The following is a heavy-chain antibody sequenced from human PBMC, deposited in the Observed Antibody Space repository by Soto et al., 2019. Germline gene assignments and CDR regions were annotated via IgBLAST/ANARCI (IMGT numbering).Heavy chain of an antibody. V-gene: IGHV3-33*01. CDR3: ARAVPHSSSREDYYYYYGMDV. J-gene: IGHJ6*02. D-gene: IGHD6-13*01. Sequence: PGGSLRLSCAASGFTFSSYGMHWVRQAPGKGLEWVAVIWYDGSNKYYADSVKGRFTISRDNSKNTLYLQMNSLRAEDTAVYYCARAVPHSSSREDYYYYYGMDVWGQGTTVTVSS. CDR2: IWYDGSNK. CDR1: GFTFSSYG.